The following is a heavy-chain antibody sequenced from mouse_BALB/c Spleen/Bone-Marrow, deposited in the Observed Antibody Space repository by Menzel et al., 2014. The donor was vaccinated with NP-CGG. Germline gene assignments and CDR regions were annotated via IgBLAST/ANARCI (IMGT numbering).Heavy chain of an antibody. D-gene: IGHD2-4*01. CDR2: ISSGSSTI. CDR1: GFTFSRSG. Sequence: EVKLVESGGGLVQPGGSRKLSCAASGFTFSRSGMHWVRQAPEKGLEWVAYISSGSSTIYYADTMKGRFTISRDNPKNTLFLQMTILRAEDTAMYYCARTRSTMITTGDMDYWGQGTSVTVSS. J-gene: IGHJ4*01. CDR3: ARTRSTMITTGDMDY. V-gene: IGHV5-17*02.